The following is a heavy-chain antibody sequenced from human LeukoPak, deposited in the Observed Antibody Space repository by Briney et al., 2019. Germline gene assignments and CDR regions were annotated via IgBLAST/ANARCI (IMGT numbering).Heavy chain of an antibody. V-gene: IGHV3-64*01. J-gene: IGHJ4*02. Sequence: GGSLRLSCAASGFTFSSYAMHWVCQAPGKGLEYVSAISSNGGSTYYANSVKGRFTISRDNSMNTLYLQMGSLRAEDMAVYYCARGWYPPPTEIYFDYWGQGTLVTVSS. CDR1: GFTFSSYA. CDR3: ARGWYPPPTEIYFDY. CDR2: ISSNGGST. D-gene: IGHD6-13*01.